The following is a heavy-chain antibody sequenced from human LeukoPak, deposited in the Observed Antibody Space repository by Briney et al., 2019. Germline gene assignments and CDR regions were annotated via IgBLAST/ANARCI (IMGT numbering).Heavy chain of an antibody. Sequence: GGSLRLSCAASGFTFSSYSMNWVRQAPGKGLEWVSSISSSSSYIYYADSVKGRFTISRDNAKNSLYLQMNSLRAEDTAVYSCARDHDSSGQGDFQHWGQGTLVTVSS. CDR3: ARDHDSSGQGDFQH. D-gene: IGHD6-19*01. CDR1: GFTFSSYS. CDR2: ISSSSSYI. J-gene: IGHJ1*01. V-gene: IGHV3-21*01.